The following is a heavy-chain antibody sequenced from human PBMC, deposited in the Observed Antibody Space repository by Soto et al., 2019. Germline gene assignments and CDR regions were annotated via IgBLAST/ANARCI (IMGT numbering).Heavy chain of an antibody. CDR2: IYSGGST. CDR3: ARAIAVDDAFDI. V-gene: IGHV3-66*01. Sequence: GSLRLSCAASGFTVSSNYMSWVRQAPGKGLEWVSVIYSGGSTYYADSVKGRFTISRDNSKNTLYLQMNSLRAEDTAVYYCARAIAVDDAFDIWGQGTMVTVSS. CDR1: GFTVSSNY. J-gene: IGHJ3*02. D-gene: IGHD6-19*01.